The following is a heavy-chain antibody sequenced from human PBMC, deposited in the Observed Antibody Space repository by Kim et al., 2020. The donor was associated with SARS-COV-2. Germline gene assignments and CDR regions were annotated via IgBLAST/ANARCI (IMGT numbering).Heavy chain of an antibody. CDR1: GGSFSGYY. Sequence: SETLSLTCAVYGGSFSGYYWSWIRQPPGKGLEWIGEINHSGSTNYNPSLKSRVTISVDTSKNQFSLKLSSVTAADTAVYYCARGSSWSGYYMLGPYDYWGQGTLVTVSS. CDR2: INHSGST. D-gene: IGHD3-3*01. V-gene: IGHV4-34*01. J-gene: IGHJ4*02. CDR3: ARGSSWSGYYMLGPYDY.